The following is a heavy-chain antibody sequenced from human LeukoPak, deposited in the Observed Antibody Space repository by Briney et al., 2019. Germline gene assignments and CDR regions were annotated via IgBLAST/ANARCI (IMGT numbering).Heavy chain of an antibody. D-gene: IGHD6-13*01. V-gene: IGHV4-4*09. J-gene: IGHJ5*02. CDR2: IYTSGST. CDR1: GGSISSYY. Sequence: PSETLSLTCTVSGGSISSYYWSWIRQPPGKGLEWIGYIYTSGSTNYNPSLKSRVTISVDTSKNQFSLKLSSVTAADTAVYYCASIAGGGDWFDPWGQGTLVTVSS. CDR3: ASIAGGGDWFDP.